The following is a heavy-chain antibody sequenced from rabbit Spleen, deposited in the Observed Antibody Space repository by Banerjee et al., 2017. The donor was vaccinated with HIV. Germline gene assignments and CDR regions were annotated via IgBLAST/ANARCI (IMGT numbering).Heavy chain of an antibody. V-gene: IGHV1S45*01. CDR2: ICVGSYTTT. J-gene: IGHJ3*01. D-gene: IGHD4-1*01. CDR1: GFSFSSTYY. Sequence: QEQLVESGGGLVQPEGSLALTCKASGFSFSSTYYMCWVRQAPGKGLELIACICVGSYTTTSYASWAKGRFTISKTSSTTVTLQVTSLTAADTATYFCARGGGRTRLDLWGPGTLVTVS. CDR3: ARGGGRTRLDL.